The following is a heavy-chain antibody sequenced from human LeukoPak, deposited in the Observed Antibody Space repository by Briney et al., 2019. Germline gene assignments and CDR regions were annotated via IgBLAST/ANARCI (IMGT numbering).Heavy chain of an antibody. CDR2: ISTSGDTT. CDR1: GITFNTYA. CDR3: AKATYGDYGGYYYYMDV. J-gene: IGHJ6*03. V-gene: IGHV3-23*01. Sequence: TGGSLRLSCAASGITFNTYAMTWVRQAPGRGLEWVSTISTSGDTTYYADSVKGRFTISRDNSKNTLYLQMSGLRAEDTAVYYCAKATYGDYGGYYYYMDVWGKGTTVTVSS. D-gene: IGHD4-17*01.